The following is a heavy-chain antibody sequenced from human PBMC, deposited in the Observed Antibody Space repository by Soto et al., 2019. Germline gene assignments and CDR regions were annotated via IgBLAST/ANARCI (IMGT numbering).Heavy chain of an antibody. Sequence: SETLSLTCTVSGGSINSGDYYFTCVRQPPGKGLEWIGYIYYDGNSQHNPSLKSRVTMSIDTSKNQFSLNLSSVTAADTAVYYCARDRRWLPRGPNNWLDLWGQGTQVTV. V-gene: IGHV4-30-4*01. J-gene: IGHJ5*02. D-gene: IGHD5-12*01. CDR3: ARDRRWLPRGPNNWLDL. CDR2: IYYDGNS. CDR1: GGSINSGDYY.